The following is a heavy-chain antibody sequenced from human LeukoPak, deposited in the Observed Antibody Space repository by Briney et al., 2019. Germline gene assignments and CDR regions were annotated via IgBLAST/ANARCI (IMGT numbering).Heavy chain of an antibody. Sequence: PSETLSLTCTVSGGSISSYHWSWIRQPPGKGLEWIGYIYYSGSTNYNPSLKSRVTISVDTSKNQFSLKLSSVTAADTAVYYCARHVGYSSDNWFDPWGQGTLVTVSS. V-gene: IGHV4-59*08. CDR1: GGSISSYH. J-gene: IGHJ5*02. CDR3: ARHVGYSSDNWFDP. D-gene: IGHD6-19*01. CDR2: IYYSGST.